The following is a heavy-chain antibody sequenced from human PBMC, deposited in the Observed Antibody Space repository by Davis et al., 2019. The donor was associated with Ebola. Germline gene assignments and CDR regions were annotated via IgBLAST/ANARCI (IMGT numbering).Heavy chain of an antibody. V-gene: IGHV3-11*03. Sequence: GESLKISCAASGFTFSDYYMSWIRQGPGKGLEWVSKISSGSTSTNYADSVKGRFTISRDNSKNTLYLQMNSLRAEDTAVYYCANYGADAFDIWGQGTMVTVSS. D-gene: IGHD4-17*01. CDR3: ANYGADAFDI. J-gene: IGHJ3*02. CDR2: ISSGSTST. CDR1: GFTFSDYY.